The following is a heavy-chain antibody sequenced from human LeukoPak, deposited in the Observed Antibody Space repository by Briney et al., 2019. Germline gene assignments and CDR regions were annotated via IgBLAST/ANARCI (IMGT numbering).Heavy chain of an antibody. CDR2: IYYSGST. D-gene: IGHD3-10*01. CDR3: ARGRGGFDY. V-gene: IGHV4-39*01. J-gene: IGHJ4*02. CDR1: GGSISSSSYY. Sequence: PSETLSLTCTVSGGSISSSSYYWGWIRQPPGRGLEWIGSIYYSGSTYYNPSLKSRVTISVDTSKNQFSLKLSSVTAADTAVYYCARGRGGFDYWGQGTLVTVSS.